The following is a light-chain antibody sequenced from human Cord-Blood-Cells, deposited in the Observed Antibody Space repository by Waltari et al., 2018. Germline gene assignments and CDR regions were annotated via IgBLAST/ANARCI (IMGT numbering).Light chain of an antibody. J-gene: IGKJ1*01. CDR1: QSISSW. CDR2: KAS. CDR3: QQYNSYSRT. Sequence: IQMTQTPSTLSASVSDRVTITCRASQSISSWLPWYQQKPGKAPKLLIYKASSLESGVPSRFSGSGSGTEFTLTISSLQPDDFATYYCQQYNSYSRTFGQGTKVEIK. V-gene: IGKV1-5*03.